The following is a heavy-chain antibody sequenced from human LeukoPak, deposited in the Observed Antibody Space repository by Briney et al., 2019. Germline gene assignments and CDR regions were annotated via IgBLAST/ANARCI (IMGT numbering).Heavy chain of an antibody. CDR3: ARLSFPIAAAGTLSSY. Sequence: ASVKVSCKASGYTFTGYYMHWVRQAPGQGLEWMGRINPNSGGTNYAQKFRGRVTMTRDTSISTAYMELSRLRSDDTAVYYCARLSFPIAAAGTLSSYWGQGTLVTVSS. J-gene: IGHJ4*02. V-gene: IGHV1-2*06. CDR2: INPNSGGT. CDR1: GYTFTGYY. D-gene: IGHD6-13*01.